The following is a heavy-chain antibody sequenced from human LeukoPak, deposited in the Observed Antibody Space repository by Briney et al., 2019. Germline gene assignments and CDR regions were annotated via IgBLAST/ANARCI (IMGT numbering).Heavy chain of an antibody. CDR1: GGSISSYY. Sequence: SETLSLTCSVSGGSISSYYWSWIRQPPGKGLEWIGYIYYSGSTNYNPSLKSRVTISVDTSKNQFSLRLSSVTAADTAEYYCARNRYSCGWYYFDHWGQRTLVTVSS. CDR2: IYYSGST. CDR3: ARNRYSCGWYYFDH. D-gene: IGHD6-19*01. V-gene: IGHV4-59*01. J-gene: IGHJ4*02.